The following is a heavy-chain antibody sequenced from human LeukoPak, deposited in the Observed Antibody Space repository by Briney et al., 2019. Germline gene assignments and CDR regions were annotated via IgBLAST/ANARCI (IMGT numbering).Heavy chain of an antibody. CDR3: ARVGYYDSSGYPPRGDRYAFDI. Sequence: LRLSCAASGFTFSSYAMSWVRQAPGKGLEWIGYIYYSGSTYYNPSLKSRVTISVDTPKNQFSLKLSSVTAADTAVYYCARVGYYDSSGYPPRGDRYAFDIWGQGTMVTVSS. CDR1: GFTFSSYA. D-gene: IGHD3-22*01. V-gene: IGHV4-31*02. J-gene: IGHJ3*02. CDR2: IYYSGST.